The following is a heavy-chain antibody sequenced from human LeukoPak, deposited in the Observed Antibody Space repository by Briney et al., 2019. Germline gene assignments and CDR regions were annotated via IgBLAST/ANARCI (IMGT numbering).Heavy chain of an antibody. Sequence: PGGSLRLSCTGSGFTFRSYALSWVRQAPGTGLEWVSAIGGSGGTYYADSVKGRFTISRDNSKNALYLQMNGLRAEDTAVYYCAKDFSRGLVGPTGHWGQGTLVTVAS. J-gene: IGHJ1*01. CDR3: AKDFSRGLVGPTGH. V-gene: IGHV3-23*01. D-gene: IGHD1-26*01. CDR2: IGGSGGT. CDR1: GFTFRSYA.